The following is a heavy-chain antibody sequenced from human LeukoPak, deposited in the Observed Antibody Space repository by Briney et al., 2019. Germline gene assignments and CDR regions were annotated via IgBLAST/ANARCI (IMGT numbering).Heavy chain of an antibody. V-gene: IGHV1-69*04. D-gene: IGHD5-18*01. CDR1: GGTFSSYA. J-gene: IGHJ6*02. CDR3: ARDTDTAMERYSMDV. CDR2: IIPIFGIA. Sequence: SVKVSCKASGGTFSSYAISWVRQAPGQGLEWMGRIIPIFGIANYAQKFQGRVTITADKSTSTAYMELSSLRSEDTAVYYCARDTDTAMERYSMDVWGQGTTVTVSS.